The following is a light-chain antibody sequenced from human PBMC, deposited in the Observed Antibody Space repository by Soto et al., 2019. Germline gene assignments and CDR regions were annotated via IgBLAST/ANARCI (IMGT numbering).Light chain of an antibody. J-gene: IGKJ1*01. Sequence: DIQMTQSSSSLSASVGDRVTITCRASQSISSYLNWYQQKPGKAPKLLIYAASSLQSGVPSRFSGSGSGTDFTLTISRLQPEDFATYYSQQSYSTPRAFGQGNKVDIK. V-gene: IGKV1-39*01. CDR3: QQSYSTPRA. CDR2: AAS. CDR1: QSISSY.